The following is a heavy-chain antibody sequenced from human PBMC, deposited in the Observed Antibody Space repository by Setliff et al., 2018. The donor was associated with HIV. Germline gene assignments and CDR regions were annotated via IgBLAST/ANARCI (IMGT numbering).Heavy chain of an antibody. CDR3: AKTYNWNDVHYYYMDV. CDR2: ISGWGGST. CDR1: GFTFSNYE. J-gene: IGHJ6*03. V-gene: IGHV3-23*01. Sequence: PGGSLRLSCAASGFTFSNYEMNWVRQAPGKGLEWVSGISGWGGSTYNADSVKGRFTISRDNSKNTLYLQMNSLRAEDTAVYYCAKTYNWNDVHYYYMDVWGKGTTVTVSS. D-gene: IGHD1-1*01.